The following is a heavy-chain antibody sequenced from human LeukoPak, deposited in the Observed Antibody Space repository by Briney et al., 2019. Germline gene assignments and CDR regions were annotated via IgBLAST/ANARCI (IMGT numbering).Heavy chain of an antibody. V-gene: IGHV1-46*01. CDR2: INPSGGST. J-gene: IGHJ4*02. CDR1: GYTFTSYY. CDR3: ARGAPYGVVRGYFDY. Sequence: ASVKVSCKASGYTFTSYYMHWVRQAPGQGLEWMGIINPSGGSTSYAQKFQGRVTMTRDTSTSTVYMELSSPRSEDTAVYYCARGAPYGVVRGYFDYWGQGTLVTVSS. D-gene: IGHD4-23*01.